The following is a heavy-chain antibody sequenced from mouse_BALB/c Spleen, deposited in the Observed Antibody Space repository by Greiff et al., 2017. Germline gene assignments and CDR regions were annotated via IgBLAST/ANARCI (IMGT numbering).Heavy chain of an antibody. CDR3: ARDFDYGSSSYYYAMDY. J-gene: IGHJ4*01. D-gene: IGHD1-1*01. CDR1: GFTFSSYG. Sequence: DVHLVESGGGLVQPGGSLKLSCAASGFTFSSYGMSWVRQTPDKRLELVATINSNGGSTYYPDSVKGRFTISRDNAKNTLYLQMSSLKSEDTAMYYCARDFDYGSSSYYYAMDYWGQGTSVTVAS. CDR2: INSNGGST. V-gene: IGHV5-6-3*01.